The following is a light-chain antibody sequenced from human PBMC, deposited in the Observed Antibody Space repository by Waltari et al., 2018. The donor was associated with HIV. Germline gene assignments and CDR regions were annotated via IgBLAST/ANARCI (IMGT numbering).Light chain of an antibody. CDR2: DVS. CDR3: CSYAGSYTWV. Sequence: QSALTQPRSVSGSPGQSVTISCTGTSSDVGGYNYVSCYQQHQGKAPKLMIYDVSKRPAGVPDRFSGSKSGNTASLTISGLQAEDEADYYCCSYAGSYTWVFGGGTKLTVL. CDR1: SSDVGGYNY. J-gene: IGLJ3*02. V-gene: IGLV2-11*01.